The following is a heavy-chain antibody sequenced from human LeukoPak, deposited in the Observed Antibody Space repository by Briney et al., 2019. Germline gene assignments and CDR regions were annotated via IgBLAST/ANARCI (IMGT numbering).Heavy chain of an antibody. CDR3: ARDTSKWYTGRHKLAGAIDY. CDR1: GFTFSSYD. CDR2: VRYDGSQK. D-gene: IGHD1-26*01. Sequence: GGSLRLSCAASGFTFSSYDMYWVRQAPGKGLDWVAFVRYDGSQKNYADSVKGRFTISRDNAKNSVYLQMNSLRAEDTAVYYCARDTSKWYTGRHKLAGAIDYWGQGTLVTVSS. J-gene: IGHJ4*02. V-gene: IGHV3-30*02.